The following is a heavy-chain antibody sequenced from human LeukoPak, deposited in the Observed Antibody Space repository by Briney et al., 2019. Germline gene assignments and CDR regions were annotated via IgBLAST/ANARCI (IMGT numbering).Heavy chain of an antibody. CDR2: IYYSGST. J-gene: IGHJ5*02. V-gene: IGHV4-39*07. Sequence: PSGTLSLTCTVSGGSISSSSYYWGWIRQPPGKGLEWIGSIYYSGSTYYNPSLKSRVTISVDTSKNQFSLKLSSVTAADTAVYYCARDAKNWFDPWGQGTLVTVSS. CDR1: GGSISSSSYY. CDR3: ARDAKNWFDP.